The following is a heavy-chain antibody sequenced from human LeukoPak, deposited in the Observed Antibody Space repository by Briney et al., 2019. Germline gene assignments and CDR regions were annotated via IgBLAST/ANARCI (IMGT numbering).Heavy chain of an antibody. V-gene: IGHV3-23*01. CDR1: GFTFTNYA. J-gene: IGHJ4*02. D-gene: IGHD3-9*01. CDR2: ITGSDGTS. CDR3: AKWGDYDILTGYYVPDY. Sequence: GGSLRLSCVASGFTFTNYAMSWVRQAPGKGLEWVSAITGSDGTSHYADSVKGRFAISRDNSKNTLYLQVNSLRAEDTAVYYCAKWGDYDILTGYYVPDYWGQGTLVTVSS.